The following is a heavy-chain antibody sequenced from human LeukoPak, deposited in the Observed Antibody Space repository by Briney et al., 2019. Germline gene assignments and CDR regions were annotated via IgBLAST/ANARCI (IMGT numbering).Heavy chain of an antibody. CDR1: GGSISGYY. V-gene: IGHV4-59*08. CDR3: ARHKAFDYDSSGFFFDY. CDR2: IPYSGNT. Sequence: SETLSLTCTVSGGSISGYYWSWIRQSPGKGLEWIGSIPYSGNTNYNPSLKSRVTISVDTSKNQFSLKLISVTTADTAVYFCARHKAFDYDSSGFFFDYWGQGTLIIVSS. D-gene: IGHD3-22*01. J-gene: IGHJ4*02.